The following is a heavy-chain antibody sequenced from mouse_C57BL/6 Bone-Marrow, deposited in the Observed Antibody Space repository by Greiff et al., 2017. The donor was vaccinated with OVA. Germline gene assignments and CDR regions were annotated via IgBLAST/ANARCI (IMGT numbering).Heavy chain of an antibody. CDR3: ARSTTVVADY. D-gene: IGHD1-1*01. CDR2: IHPNSGST. Sequence: QVQLQQPGAELVKPGASVKLSCKASGYTFTSYWLHWVKPRPGQGLEWIGMIHPNSGSTNYNEKFKSKATLTVDKSSSTAYMQLSSLTSEDSAVYYCARSTTVVADYWGQGTTLTVSS. CDR1: GYTFTSYW. V-gene: IGHV1-64*01. J-gene: IGHJ2*01.